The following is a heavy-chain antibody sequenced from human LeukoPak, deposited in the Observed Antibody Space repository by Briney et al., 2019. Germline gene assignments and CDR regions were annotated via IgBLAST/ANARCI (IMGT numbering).Heavy chain of an antibody. V-gene: IGHV3-7*01. Sequence: GGSLRLSCAASGFTFSNYWMTWVRQAPGKGLEWVANIKQDGTEKYYVDSVKGRFTISRDNAKNTLYLQMNSLRAEDTAVYYCARRIQGMAPYYFDYWGQGTLVTVSS. CDR3: ARRIQGMAPYYFDY. J-gene: IGHJ4*02. D-gene: IGHD5-24*01. CDR1: GFTFSNYW. CDR2: IKQDGTEK.